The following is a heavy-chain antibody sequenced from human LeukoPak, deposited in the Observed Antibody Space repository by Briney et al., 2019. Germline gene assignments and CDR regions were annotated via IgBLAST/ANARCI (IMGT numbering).Heavy chain of an antibody. CDR3: ARNYYGSGSYSLISFDS. V-gene: IGHV3-66*01. CDR2: IYSGGST. Sequence: GGSLRLSCAASGFTVNTNYMSWVRQAPGKGLQWVSVIYSGGSTYYADSVKGRFTISRDNSKNTLYLQMNSLRAEDTAVYYCARNYYGSGSYSLISFDSWGQGTLVTVSS. D-gene: IGHD3-10*01. J-gene: IGHJ4*02. CDR1: GFTVNTNY.